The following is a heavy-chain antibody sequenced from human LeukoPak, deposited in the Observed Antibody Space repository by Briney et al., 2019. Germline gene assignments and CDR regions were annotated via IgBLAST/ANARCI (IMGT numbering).Heavy chain of an antibody. CDR1: GFTFSSYE. V-gene: IGHV3-48*03. J-gene: IGHJ4*02. D-gene: IGHD3-16*01. CDR3: ATTYDYVWGTNY. CDR2: ISSSGNAI. Sequence: PGGSLRLSCAASGFTFSSYEKNWVRQAPGKGLEWVSYISSSGNAIYYADSVKGRFTISRDNAKNSLYLQMNSLRAEDTAVYYCATTYDYVWGTNYWGQGTLVTVSS.